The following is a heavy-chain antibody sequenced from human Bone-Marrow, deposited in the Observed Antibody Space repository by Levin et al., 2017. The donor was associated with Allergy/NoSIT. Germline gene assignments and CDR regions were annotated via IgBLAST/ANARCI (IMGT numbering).Heavy chain of an antibody. CDR2: IYWDDDK. V-gene: IGHV2-5*02. D-gene: IGHD2-2*01. Sequence: VSGPTLVKPTETLTLTCTFSGFSLSTTGVGVGWIRQPPGKALEWLALIYWDDDKRYNPSLKNRVTITKDTSKNQVVLTLINLDPVDGATYFCAHMTHCSTTTCLFAFDIWGQGAVVTVSS. J-gene: IGHJ3*02. CDR1: GFSLSTTGVG. CDR3: AHMTHCSTTTCLFAFDI.